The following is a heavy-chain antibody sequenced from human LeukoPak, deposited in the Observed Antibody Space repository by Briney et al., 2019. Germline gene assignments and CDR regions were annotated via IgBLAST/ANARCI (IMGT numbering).Heavy chain of an antibody. CDR2: LHSDGATT. D-gene: IGHD6-19*01. Sequence: GGSLRLSCVASGFTFKNFAMHWVRQAPGKGLEYVSALHSDGATTYYADSVKGRFIISRDNSKNTVYLQMGSLRSEDMGVYYCARARRSGQQSYYFDYWGQGTPVTVS. V-gene: IGHV3-64*02. CDR3: ARARRSGQQSYYFDY. CDR1: GFTFKNFA. J-gene: IGHJ4*02.